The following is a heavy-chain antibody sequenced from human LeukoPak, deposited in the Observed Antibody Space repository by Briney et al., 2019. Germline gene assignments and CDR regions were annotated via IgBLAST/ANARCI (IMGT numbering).Heavy chain of an antibody. V-gene: IGHV3-30*04. J-gene: IGHJ4*02. D-gene: IGHD2-15*01. Sequence: PGRSLRLSRAASGFTFSYHAMHWVRQAPGKGLEWETVISSDGGTKYNADSVQGRFTISRDNSKNTLYLQMNSLRTEDTAVYYCARDATSSLGSGHFDFWGQGNLVTVSS. CDR2: ISSDGGTK. CDR3: ARDATSSLGSGHFDF. CDR1: GFTFSYHA.